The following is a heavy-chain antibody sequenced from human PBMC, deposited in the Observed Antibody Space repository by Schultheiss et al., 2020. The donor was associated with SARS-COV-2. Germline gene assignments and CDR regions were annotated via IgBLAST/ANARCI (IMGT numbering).Heavy chain of an antibody. CDR2: ISWNSGSI. D-gene: IGHD6-13*01. CDR1: GFTFDDYA. Sequence: SLKISCAASGFTFDDYAMHWVRQAPGKGLEWVSGISWNSGSIGYADSVKGRFTISRDNAKDTLYLQVNSLRAEDTAVYYCARGPYSRSWHSYIDFWGRGTLVTVSS. J-gene: IGHJ4*02. V-gene: IGHV3-9*01. CDR3: ARGPYSRSWHSYIDF.